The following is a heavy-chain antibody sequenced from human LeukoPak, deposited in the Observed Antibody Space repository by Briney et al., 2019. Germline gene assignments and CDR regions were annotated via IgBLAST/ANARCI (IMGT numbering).Heavy chain of an antibody. J-gene: IGHJ4*02. CDR1: GVSISSHY. CDR2: IYTSGST. Sequence: PSETLSLTCAVSGVSISSHYWSWIRQPAGEGLEWIRRIYTSGSTNYNPSLNSRVTISVDKSKNHLSLNLSSVTAADTAFYYCARDWRYCSVGSCSYYFDYWGQGALVTVSS. CDR3: ARDWRYCSVGSCSYYFDY. V-gene: IGHV4-4*07. D-gene: IGHD2-15*01.